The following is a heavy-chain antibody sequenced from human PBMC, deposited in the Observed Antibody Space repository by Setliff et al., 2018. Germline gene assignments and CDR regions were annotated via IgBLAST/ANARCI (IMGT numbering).Heavy chain of an antibody. V-gene: IGHV2-70*04. CDR2: IDWDDDK. D-gene: IGHD3-9*01. CDR1: GFSFTTGPVG. J-gene: IGHJ4*02. Sequence: SGPTLVNPRQTLTLTCTFSGFSFTTGPVGVAWIRQPPGKALEWLARIDWDDDKFYTTSLKTRLTISKDTSKNQVVLSMTNMGPADTATYYCARTYHPDDSPGYYSLPDYWGQGTLVTVSS. CDR3: ARTYHPDDSPGYYSLPDY.